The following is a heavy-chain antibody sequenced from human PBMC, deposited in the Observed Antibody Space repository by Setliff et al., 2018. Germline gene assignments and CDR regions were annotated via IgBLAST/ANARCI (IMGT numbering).Heavy chain of an antibody. D-gene: IGHD3-22*01. Sequence: PSETLSLTCTVSGYSISSGYYWGWIRQPPGKGLEWIGSIYHSGSTYYNPSLKSRVTISVDTSKNQFYLKLSSVTAADTAVYYCARDAYDSSGYYYYYYYGMDVWGQGTTVTVSS. CDR2: IYHSGST. CDR3: ARDAYDSSGYYYYYYYGMDV. J-gene: IGHJ6*02. CDR1: GYSISSGYY. V-gene: IGHV4-38-2*02.